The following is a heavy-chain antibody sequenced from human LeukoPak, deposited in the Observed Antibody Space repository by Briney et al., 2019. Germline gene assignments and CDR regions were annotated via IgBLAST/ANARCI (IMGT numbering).Heavy chain of an antibody. J-gene: IGHJ6*03. Sequence: GGSLRLSCTASGFTFSTYSMNWVRQAPGKGLDWVSYISGSSGTIYYADSVQGRFTISRDNAKSSLYLQMNSLRAEDTAVYYCARRSEFGVLYYMDVWGKGTTVTVSS. CDR3: ARRSEFGVLYYMDV. CDR1: GFTFSTYS. V-gene: IGHV3-48*01. CDR2: ISGSSGTI. D-gene: IGHD3-16*01.